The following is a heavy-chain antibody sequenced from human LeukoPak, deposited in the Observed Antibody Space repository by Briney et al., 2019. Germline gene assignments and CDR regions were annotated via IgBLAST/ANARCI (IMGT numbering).Heavy chain of an antibody. D-gene: IGHD5-12*01. V-gene: IGHV1-69*05. CDR1: GGTFSSHA. J-gene: IGHJ3*02. CDR2: IIPIFGTA. Sequence: SVKVSCKASGGTFSSHAISWVRQAPGQGLEWMGGIIPIFGTANYAQKFQGRVTITTDESTSTAYMELSSLRSEDTAVYYCARDYVDIVATIGDAFDIWGQGTMVTVPS. CDR3: ARDYVDIVATIGDAFDI.